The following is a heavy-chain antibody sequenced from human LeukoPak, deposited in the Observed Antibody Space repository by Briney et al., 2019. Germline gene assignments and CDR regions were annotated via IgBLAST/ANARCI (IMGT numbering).Heavy chain of an antibody. V-gene: IGHV3-66*01. J-gene: IGHJ4*02. CDR1: GFTITTNY. Sequence: GGPLRPSCAASGFTITTNYMHWVRQAPGKGLGGAPVISSGGNTFYADSVKDRFTISRDNSKNTLSLQMNSLRADDTAMYYCARGSIMIRGIIALDQWGQGTQVTVSS. D-gene: IGHD3-10*01. CDR3: ARGSIMIRGIIALDQ. CDR2: ISSGGNT.